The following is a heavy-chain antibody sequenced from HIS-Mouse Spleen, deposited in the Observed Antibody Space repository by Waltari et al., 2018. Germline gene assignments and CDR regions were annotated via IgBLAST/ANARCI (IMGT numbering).Heavy chain of an antibody. V-gene: IGHV1-8*01. CDR2: VNPNKGNT. CDR3: ARIGSHRRGYSYGYWFDP. Sequence: QVQRVQSGAEVKKPGASVKVSCRASVYTFTSYDVNWVRQATGQGLEWVGWVNPNKGNTGYAKKIQDRGTMNRNNSISTAYMELSSMRSEDTAVYYCARIGSHRRGYSYGYWFDPWGQGTLVTVSS. J-gene: IGHJ5*02. CDR1: VYTFTSYD. D-gene: IGHD5-18*01.